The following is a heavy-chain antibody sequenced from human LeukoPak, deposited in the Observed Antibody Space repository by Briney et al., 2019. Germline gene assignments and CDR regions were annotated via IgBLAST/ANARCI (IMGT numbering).Heavy chain of an antibody. CDR1: GGSISSGDYY. V-gene: IGHV4-30-4*01. Sequence: SETLSLTCTVSGGSISSGDYYWSWIRQPPGKGLEWIGYIYYSGSTYYNPSLKSRVTISVDTSKNQFSLKLSSVTAADTAVYYCARDRKGLGALPNWAYYYYYGMDVWGQGTTVTVSS. CDR2: IYYSGST. J-gene: IGHJ6*02. CDR3: ARDRKGLGALPNWAYYYYYGMDV. D-gene: IGHD4/OR15-4a*01.